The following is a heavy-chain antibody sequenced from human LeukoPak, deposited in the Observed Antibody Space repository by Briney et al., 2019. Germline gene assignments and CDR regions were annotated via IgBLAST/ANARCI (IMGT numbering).Heavy chain of an antibody. CDR3: ARGGGSYGDCPH. D-gene: IGHD4-17*01. J-gene: IGHJ1*01. Sequence: ASVKVSCKASGYTFTSNHMHWVRQAPGQGLEWMGIINPSDDTTTYAQKFRGRVTMTRDTSTSTVYMDLSSLRSEDTAVYYCARGGGSYGDCPHWGQGTLVTVSS. V-gene: IGHV1-46*01. CDR1: GYTFTSNH. CDR2: INPSDDTT.